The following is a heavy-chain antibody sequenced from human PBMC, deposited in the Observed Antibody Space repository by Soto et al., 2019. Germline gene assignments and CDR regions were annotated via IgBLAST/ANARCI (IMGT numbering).Heavy chain of an antibody. CDR3: ARSGRGSNVNFDY. CDR1: GYSFTSYD. J-gene: IGHJ4*02. D-gene: IGHD3-10*01. V-gene: IGHV1-8*01. CDR2: MNPESGST. Sequence: QVQLVQSGAEVRTPGASVKVSCKASGYSFTSYDINWVRQAPGQGPEWMGWMNPESGSTGYVQKFQGRVTMTRNTATSTAYMELSRLRSEDTAVYYCARSGRGSNVNFDYWGQGSLVTVSS.